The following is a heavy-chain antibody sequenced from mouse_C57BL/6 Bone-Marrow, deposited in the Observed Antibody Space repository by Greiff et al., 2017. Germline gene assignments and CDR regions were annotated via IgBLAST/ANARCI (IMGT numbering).Heavy chain of an antibody. D-gene: IGHD4-1*01. V-gene: IGHV14-4*01. CDR2: IDPENGDT. CDR3: TTPALGNAMDY. J-gene: IGHJ4*01. CDR1: GFNIKDDY. Sequence: EVQLQQSGAELVRPGASVTLSCTASGFNIKDDYMHWVKQRPEQGLEWIGWIDPENGDTEYASKFQGKATITADTSSNTAYLQLSSLTSEDTAVYYCTTPALGNAMDYWGQGTSVTVSS.